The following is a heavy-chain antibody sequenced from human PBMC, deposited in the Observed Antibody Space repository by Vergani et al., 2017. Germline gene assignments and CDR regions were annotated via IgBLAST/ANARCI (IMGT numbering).Heavy chain of an antibody. D-gene: IGHD5-18*01. CDR1: GFTFSSYA. CDR2: ISGSGGST. J-gene: IGHJ4*02. CDR3: AKLADTAMVTSRYYFDY. V-gene: IGHV3-23*01. Sequence: EVQLLESGGGLVQPGGSLRLSCAASGFTFSSYAMSWVRQAPGKGLEWVSAISGSGGSTYYADSVKGRFTISRDNSKNTLYLQMNSLRAEDTAVYYCAKLADTAMVTSRYYFDYWGQGTLVTVSS.